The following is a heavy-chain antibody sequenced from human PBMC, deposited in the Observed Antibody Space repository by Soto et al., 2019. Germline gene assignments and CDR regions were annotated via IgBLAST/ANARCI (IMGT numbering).Heavy chain of an antibody. CDR3: ASRDPGTSVDY. Sequence: PSETLSLTCAVSGGSFTSNNWWTWVRQPPGQGLEWIGEIYRTGSTNYDPSLKSRVTISLDKSENQFSLKVTSLTAADTAVYYCASRDPGTSVDYWGQGTLVTVSS. CDR1: GGSFTSNNW. D-gene: IGHD1-7*01. J-gene: IGHJ4*02. V-gene: IGHV4-4*02. CDR2: IYRTGST.